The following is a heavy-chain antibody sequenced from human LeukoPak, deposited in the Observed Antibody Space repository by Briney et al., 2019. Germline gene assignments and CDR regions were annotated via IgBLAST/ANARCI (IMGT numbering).Heavy chain of an antibody. CDR3: ARAGLEYSATLDV. D-gene: IGHD6-6*01. CDR2: ISSSSYI. CDR1: GFTFSSDS. V-gene: IGHV3-21*01. Sequence: PGGSLRLSCAASGFTFSSDSMNWVRQAPGKGLEWVSSISSSSYIYYADSVKGRFTISRDNAKNSLYLQMNSLRAEDTAVYYCARAGLEYSATLDVWGKGTTVTVSS. J-gene: IGHJ6*04.